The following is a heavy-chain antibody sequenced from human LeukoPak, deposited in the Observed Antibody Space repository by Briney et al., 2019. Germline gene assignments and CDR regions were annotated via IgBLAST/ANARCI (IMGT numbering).Heavy chain of an antibody. CDR3: ARVLGNRSGSFDY. D-gene: IGHD6-25*01. CDR1: GGSVSGYY. V-gene: IGHV4-59*08. CDR2: IYYSGGT. J-gene: IGHJ4*02. Sequence: SETLSLTCTVSGGSVSGYYWSWIRQPPGKGLEWIGYIYYSGGTNYNPSLKSRVTISVDTSKNQFSLKLSSVTAADTAVYYCARVLGNRSGSFDYWGQGTLVTVSS.